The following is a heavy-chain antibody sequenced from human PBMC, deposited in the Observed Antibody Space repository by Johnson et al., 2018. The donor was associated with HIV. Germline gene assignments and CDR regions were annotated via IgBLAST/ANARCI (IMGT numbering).Heavy chain of an antibody. CDR2: ISWDGGST. D-gene: IGHD3-22*01. J-gene: IGHJ3*02. Sequence: VQLVESGGVVVQPGGSLRLSCAASGFTFDDYTMHWVRQAPGKGLEWVSLISWDGGSTYYAASVKGRFTISRDDSKNTAYLQMNSLKTEDTAVYYCAKVRYYDRDAFDIWGQGTLVTVSP. V-gene: IGHV3-43*01. CDR1: GFTFDDYT. CDR3: AKVRYYDRDAFDI.